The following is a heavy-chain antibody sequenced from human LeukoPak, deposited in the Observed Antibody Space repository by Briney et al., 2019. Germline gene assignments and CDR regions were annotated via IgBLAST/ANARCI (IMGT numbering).Heavy chain of an antibody. Sequence: GGSLRLSCAASGFTFSSYAMSWVRQAPGKRLEWVSAISGSGGSTYYADSVKGRFTISRDNSKNTLYLQMNSLRAEDTAVYYCAKDSDFWSGYDYWGQGTLVTVSS. D-gene: IGHD3-3*01. V-gene: IGHV3-23*01. CDR1: GFTFSSYA. J-gene: IGHJ4*02. CDR2: ISGSGGST. CDR3: AKDSDFWSGYDY.